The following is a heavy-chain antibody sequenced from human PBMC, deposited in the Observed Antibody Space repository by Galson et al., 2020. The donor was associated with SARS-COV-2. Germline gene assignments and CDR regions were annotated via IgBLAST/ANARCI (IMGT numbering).Heavy chain of an antibody. V-gene: IGHV3-15*01. J-gene: IGHJ4*02. Sequence: GGSLRLSCAASGFTFSNAWMSWVRQAPGKGLEWVGRIKSKIDGGTIDYAAPVKVRFTISRDDSKNTLSLQMNSLKTEDTAVYYCTSGDDTYWGQGTLVTVSS. D-gene: IGHD3-10*01. CDR3: TSGDDTY. CDR2: IKSKIDGGTI. CDR1: GFTFSNAW.